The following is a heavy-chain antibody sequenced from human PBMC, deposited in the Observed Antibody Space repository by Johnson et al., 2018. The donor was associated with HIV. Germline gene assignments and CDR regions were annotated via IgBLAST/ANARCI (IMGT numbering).Heavy chain of an antibody. CDR2: LSYDGSNK. CDR3: ARDPSYDMAHTDGFDI. J-gene: IGHJ3*02. CDR1: GFSFSSYA. Sequence: QVQLVESGGGVVQPGRSLRLSCAASGFSFSSYAMHWVRQAPGKGLEWVASLSYDGSNKYYADSVKGRFTISRDNSKDTLYLQMNSLRAEDTAVYYCARDPSYDMAHTDGFDIWGQGTMVTVSS. D-gene: IGHD3-22*01. V-gene: IGHV3-30-3*01.